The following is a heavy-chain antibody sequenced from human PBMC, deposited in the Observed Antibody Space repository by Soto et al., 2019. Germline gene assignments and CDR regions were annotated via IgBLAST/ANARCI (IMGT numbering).Heavy chain of an antibody. D-gene: IGHD2-8*01. CDR3: ARDRCTNGVCYAHSDY. Sequence: GGSLRLSCATSGFTFSTYAMHWVRQAPGKGLEYVSAISSNGRSTYYANSVKGRFTISRDNSKNTLYLQMDSLRAEDMAVYYCARDRCTNGVCYAHSDYWGQGTLVTVSS. J-gene: IGHJ4*02. CDR1: GFTFSTYA. V-gene: IGHV3-64*01. CDR2: ISSNGRST.